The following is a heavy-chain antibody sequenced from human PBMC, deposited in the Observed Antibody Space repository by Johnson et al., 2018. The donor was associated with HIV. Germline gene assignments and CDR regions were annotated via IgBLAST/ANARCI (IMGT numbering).Heavy chain of an antibody. CDR3: ARDRYCSGGSCYLRSRADAFDI. D-gene: IGHD2-15*01. CDR1: GFTFSDYY. Sequence: QVQLVESGGGVVQPGGSLRLSCAASGFTFSDYYMNWIRQAPGKGLEWVSYISSSGSTIYYEDSVKGRFTISRDNAKNSLYLQMNSLRAEDTAVYYCARDRYCSGGSCYLRSRADAFDIWGQGTMVTVSS. CDR2: ISSSGSTI. V-gene: IGHV3-11*04. J-gene: IGHJ3*02.